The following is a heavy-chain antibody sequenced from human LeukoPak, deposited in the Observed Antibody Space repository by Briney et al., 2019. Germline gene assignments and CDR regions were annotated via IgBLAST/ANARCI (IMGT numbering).Heavy chain of an antibody. CDR2: IYYSGST. D-gene: IGHD4-17*01. J-gene: IGHJ6*03. V-gene: IGHV4-59*01. CDR3: ARALVEEDGDSPFYYYYYMDV. Sequence: PSETLSLTCTVSGGSISSYYWSWIRQPPGKGPEWIGYIYYSGSTNYNPSLKSRVTISVDTSKNQFSLKLSSVTAADTAVYYCARALVEEDGDSPFYYYYYMDVWGKGTTVTVSS. CDR1: GGSISSYY.